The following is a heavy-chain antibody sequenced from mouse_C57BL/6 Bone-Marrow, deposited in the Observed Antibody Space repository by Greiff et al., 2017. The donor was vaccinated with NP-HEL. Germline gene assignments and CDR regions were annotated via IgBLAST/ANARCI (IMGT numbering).Heavy chain of an antibody. Sequence: QVQLKQPGAELVKPGASVKLSCKASGYTFTSYWMHWVKQRPGQGLEWIGMIHPNSGSTNYNEKFKSKATLTVDKSSSTAYMQLSSLTSEDSAVYYCARERMGLRGGYFDYWGQGTTLTVSS. CDR2: IHPNSGST. D-gene: IGHD2-4*01. J-gene: IGHJ2*01. V-gene: IGHV1-64*01. CDR1: GYTFTSYW. CDR3: ARERMGLRGGYFDY.